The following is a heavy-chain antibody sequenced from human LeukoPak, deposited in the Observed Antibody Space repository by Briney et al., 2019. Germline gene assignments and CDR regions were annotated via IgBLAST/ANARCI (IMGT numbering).Heavy chain of an antibody. Sequence: PSETLSLTCTVSGGSINSSSYFWVWIRQPPGKGLEWIGSIYYGGSTYYNPSLMSRVTISVDTSKNQFSLKMISMTAADTAVYYCARPCSSTSCPVDYWGQGTLVTVSS. D-gene: IGHD2-2*01. J-gene: IGHJ4*02. CDR1: GGSINSSSYF. V-gene: IGHV4-39*01. CDR3: ARPCSSTSCPVDY. CDR2: IYYGGST.